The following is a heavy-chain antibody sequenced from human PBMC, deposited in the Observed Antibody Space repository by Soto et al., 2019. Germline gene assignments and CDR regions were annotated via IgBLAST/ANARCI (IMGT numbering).Heavy chain of an antibody. Sequence: PSGTLSLTCTVSGDSIISSDFYWGWVCQPPGKGLEWIGSIFYLGSSYYNPSLKSRVTMSVDTSKNQFSLRLRSVTAADTALYFCARHSLALRKNNWFDPWGQGIMVTVYS. D-gene: IGHD3-3*02. V-gene: IGHV4-39*01. CDR1: GDSIISSDFY. J-gene: IGHJ5*02. CDR2: IFYLGSS. CDR3: ARHSLALRKNNWFDP.